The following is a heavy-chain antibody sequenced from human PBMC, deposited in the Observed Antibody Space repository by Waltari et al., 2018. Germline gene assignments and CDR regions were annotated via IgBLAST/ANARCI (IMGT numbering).Heavy chain of an antibody. CDR1: GGSISSYS. CDR3: ARDGRYSSSYYYYYMDV. CDR2: LYYSGST. J-gene: IGHJ6*03. D-gene: IGHD6-6*01. V-gene: IGHV4-59*01. Sequence: QVQLQESGPGLVKPSETLSLTCTVSGGSISSYSWSWIRQPPGKGLEGIGYLYYSGSTNYNPSLKSRVAISVDTSKNQFALKLSSVTAADTAVYYCARDGRYSSSYYYYYMDVWGKGTTVTVSS.